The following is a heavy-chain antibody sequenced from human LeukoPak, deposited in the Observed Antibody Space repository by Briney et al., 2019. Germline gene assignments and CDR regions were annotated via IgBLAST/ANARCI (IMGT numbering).Heavy chain of an antibody. CDR3: ATLVSTRYYFDY. V-gene: IGHV4-38-2*02. CDR1: DYSISSGYGYY. J-gene: IGHJ4*02. D-gene: IGHD5/OR15-5a*01. Sequence: SETLSLTCTVSDYSISSGYGYYWGWIRQPPGKGLEWIGNIYHSGITFYNHFNSSLKSRVTISIDTSKNQFSLRLTSVTAADTAVYFCATLVSTRYYFDYWGQGTLVTVSS. CDR2: IYHSGIT.